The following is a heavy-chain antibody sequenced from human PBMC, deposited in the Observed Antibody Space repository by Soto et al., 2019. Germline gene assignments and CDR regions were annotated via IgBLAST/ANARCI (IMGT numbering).Heavy chain of an antibody. CDR1: GGSISSYY. CDR3: ARGVVVAATDAFDI. D-gene: IGHD2-15*01. CDR2: IYYSGST. V-gene: IGHV4-59*01. Sequence: NPSETLSLTCTVSGGSISSYYWSWIRQPPGKGLEWIGYIYYSGSTNYNPSLKSRVTISVDTSKNQFSLKLSSVTAADTAVYYCARGVVVAATDAFDIWGQGTMVTVSS. J-gene: IGHJ3*02.